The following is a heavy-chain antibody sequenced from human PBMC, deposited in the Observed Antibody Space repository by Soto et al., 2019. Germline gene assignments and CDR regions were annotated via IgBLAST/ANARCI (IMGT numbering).Heavy chain of an antibody. CDR2: ISGGGYST. D-gene: IGHD3-10*01. CDR1: GFTFNNYA. J-gene: IGHJ5*02. CDR3: AKDAVAYNGEWDWFDL. V-gene: IGHV3-23*01. Sequence: GGSLRLSCAASGFTFNNYAMTWVRQAPGKGLEWVSAISGGGYSTTYADSVKGRFTVSRDGSKSTLYLQMSGLRVDDTALYYCAKDAVAYNGEWDWFDLWGQGTLVTVSS.